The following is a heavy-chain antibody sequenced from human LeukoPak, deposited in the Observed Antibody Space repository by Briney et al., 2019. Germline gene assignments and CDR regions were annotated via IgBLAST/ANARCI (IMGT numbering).Heavy chain of an antibody. J-gene: IGHJ6*03. CDR2: IYPGDSDT. D-gene: IGHD2-2*01. CDR1: GYSFTSYW. Sequence: PGESLKISCKGSGYSFTSYWIGWVRQMPGKGLEWMGIIYPGDSDTRYSPSFQGQVTISADKSISTAYLQWSSLKASDTAMYYCARHQGYCSSTSCSYYYYMDVWGKGTTVTVSS. V-gene: IGHV5-51*01. CDR3: ARHQGYCSSTSCSYYYYMDV.